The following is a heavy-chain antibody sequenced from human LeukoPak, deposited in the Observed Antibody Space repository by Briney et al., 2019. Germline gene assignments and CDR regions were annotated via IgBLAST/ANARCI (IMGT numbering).Heavy chain of an antibody. J-gene: IGHJ5*02. D-gene: IGHD3-10*01. CDR1: GGSFSGYY. V-gene: IGHV4-34*01. Sequence: MPSETLSLTCAVYGGSFSGYYWSWIRQPPGKGLEWIGEINHSGSTNYNPSLKSRVTISVDTSKNQFSLKLSSVTAADTAVYYCARGRGWFGETWFDPWGQGTLVTVSS. CDR3: ARGRGWFGETWFDP. CDR2: INHSGST.